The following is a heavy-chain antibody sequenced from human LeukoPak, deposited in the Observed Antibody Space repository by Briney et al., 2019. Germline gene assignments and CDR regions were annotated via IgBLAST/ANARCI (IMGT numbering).Heavy chain of an antibody. CDR2: ISGSGGST. CDR1: GFTFSSYA. D-gene: IGHD3-3*01. Sequence: PGGSLRLSCAASGFTFSSYAMHLVRQAPGKGLEWVSAISGSGGSTYYADSVKGRFTISRDNSKNTLYLQMNSLRAEDTAAYYCAKEHDFWSGYSNFDYWGQGTLVTVSS. J-gene: IGHJ4*02. CDR3: AKEHDFWSGYSNFDY. V-gene: IGHV3-23*01.